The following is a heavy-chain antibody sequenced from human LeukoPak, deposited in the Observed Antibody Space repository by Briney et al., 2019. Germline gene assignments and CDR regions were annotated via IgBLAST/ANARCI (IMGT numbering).Heavy chain of an antibody. CDR1: GYTFTSYY. J-gene: IGHJ5*02. V-gene: IGHV1-46*01. CDR3: ARDGRTTVTTTIFDP. CDR2: INPSGGST. Sequence: ASVNVSCKASGYTFTSYYMHWVRQAPGQGLEWMGIINPSGGSTSYAQKFQGRVTMTRDTSTSTVYMELSSLRSEDTAVYYCARDGRTTVTTTIFDPWGQGTLVTVSS. D-gene: IGHD4-17*01.